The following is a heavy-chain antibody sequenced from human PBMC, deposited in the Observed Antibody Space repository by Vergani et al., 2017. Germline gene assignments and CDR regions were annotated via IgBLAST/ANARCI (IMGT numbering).Heavy chain of an antibody. CDR3: ARKKYYDSKDYYQVEPFDY. D-gene: IGHD3-22*01. Sequence: EVQLQESGGGLVKPGGSLRVSCAASGFSFSTYSINWVRQAPGKGLGWVSSISGRSNYIYYADSLKGRFTISRDNSKNSVYLQMNSLRAEDTAIYYCARKKYYDSKDYYQVEPFDYWGQGTLVTVSS. CDR2: ISGRSNYI. V-gene: IGHV3-21*06. J-gene: IGHJ4*02. CDR1: GFSFSTYS.